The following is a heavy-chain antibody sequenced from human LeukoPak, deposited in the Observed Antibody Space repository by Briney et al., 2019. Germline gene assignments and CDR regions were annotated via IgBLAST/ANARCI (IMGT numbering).Heavy chain of an antibody. Sequence: GGSVTLPCAASRFTFNRYDMLWPRHAPGRGLVWVTCISWYSGSIGYAGSVKGRVTHPRDNVKDSVYLQMNSLRAEDTGLFYWAKAVRITSCGVGRLGHWGRGTLVSVPS. V-gene: IGHV3-9*01. D-gene: IGHD3-3*01. CDR1: RFTFNRYD. CDR2: ISWYSGSI. J-gene: IGHJ4*02. CDR3: AKAVRITSCGVGRLGH.